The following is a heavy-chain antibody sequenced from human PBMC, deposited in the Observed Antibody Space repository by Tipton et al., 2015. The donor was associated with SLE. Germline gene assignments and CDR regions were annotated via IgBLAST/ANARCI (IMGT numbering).Heavy chain of an antibody. D-gene: IGHD1-7*01. Sequence: SPSFQGHVTISADKSISTAYLQWSSLKASDTAMYYCARPVHSTGNFPVDYWGQGTLVTVSS. J-gene: IGHJ4*02. V-gene: IGHV5-10-1*01. CDR3: ARPVHSTGNFPVDY.